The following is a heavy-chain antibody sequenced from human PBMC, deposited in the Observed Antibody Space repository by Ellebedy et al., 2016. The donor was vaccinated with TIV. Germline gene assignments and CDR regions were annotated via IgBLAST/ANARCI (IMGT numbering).Heavy chain of an antibody. Sequence: GESLKISCAASGFSFRSYWMGWVRQAPGKGLEWVANIYQDGSDQYYVDSVKGRFTISRDNANKSLFLQMNSLRVEDTAVYYCARRGSYGDYAVQVNSWFDPWGRGTLVTVSS. J-gene: IGHJ5*02. CDR3: ARRGSYGDYAVQVNSWFDP. CDR1: GFSFRSYW. V-gene: IGHV3-7*01. D-gene: IGHD4-17*01. CDR2: IYQDGSDQ.